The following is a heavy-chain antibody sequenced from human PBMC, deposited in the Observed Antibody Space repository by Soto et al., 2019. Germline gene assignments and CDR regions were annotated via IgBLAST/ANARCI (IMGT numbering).Heavy chain of an antibody. CDR1: GFTFSSYG. V-gene: IGHV3-33*06. D-gene: IGHD4-17*01. CDR3: AKDYTDYGDYNWFDP. CDR2: IWYDGSNK. Sequence: GGSLRLSCAASGFTFSSYGMHWVRQAPGKGLEWVSVIWYDGSNKYYADSVKGRFTISRDNSKNTLYLQMNSLRAEDTAVYYCAKDYTDYGDYNWFDPWGQGTLVTVSS. J-gene: IGHJ5*02.